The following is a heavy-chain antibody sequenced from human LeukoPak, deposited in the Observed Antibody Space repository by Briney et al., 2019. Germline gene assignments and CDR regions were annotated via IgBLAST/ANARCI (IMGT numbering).Heavy chain of an antibody. CDR2: INPNSGET. CDR3: ARVLFNSGYDY. V-gene: IGHV1-2*02. D-gene: IGHD3-9*01. J-gene: IGHJ4*02. CDR1: GYTFTGAY. Sequence: GASVKVSCKPSGYTFTGAYVHWVRQAPGQGLEWMGWINPNSGETKFAQKFQGRVTMTRDTSISTVYMDLGGLRSDGTAVYYCARVLFNSGYDYWGQGSLVTVSS.